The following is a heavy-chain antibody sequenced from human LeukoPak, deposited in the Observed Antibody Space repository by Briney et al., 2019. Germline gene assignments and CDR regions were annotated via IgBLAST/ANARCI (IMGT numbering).Heavy chain of an antibody. V-gene: IGHV4-31*03. J-gene: IGHJ6*03. CDR2: IYYRGST. CDR3: ARVNYYYYMDV. Sequence: SETLSLTCTVSGGSISSGGYYWSWIRQHPGKGLGWIGYIYYRGSTYYNPSLQSRVTISVDTSKSHFSLRLSSVTAADTAVYYCARVNYYYYMDVWGKGTTVTVSS. CDR1: GGSISSGGYY.